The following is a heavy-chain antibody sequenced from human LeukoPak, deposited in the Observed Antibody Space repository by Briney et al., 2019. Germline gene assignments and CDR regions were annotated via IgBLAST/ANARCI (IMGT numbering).Heavy chain of an antibody. CDR2: IYYSGST. J-gene: IGHJ4*02. V-gene: IGHV4-39*01. CDR1: GGSISSSSYY. D-gene: IGHD1-26*01. Sequence: PSETLSLTCTVSGGSISSSSYYWGWIRQPPGKGLEWIGSIYYSGSTYYNPSLKSRVTISVDTSKNQFSLKLSSVTAADTAVYYCARHDESGSYCDYWGQGTLVTVSS. CDR3: ARHDESGSYCDY.